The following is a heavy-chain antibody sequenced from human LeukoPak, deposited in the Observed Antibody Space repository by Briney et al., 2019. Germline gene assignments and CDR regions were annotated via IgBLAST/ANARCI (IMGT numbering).Heavy chain of an antibody. Sequence: GGSLRPSCAASGFSVSTNYMSWVRQAPGKGLERVSVIYSGDNTYYADSVKGRFTISRDNSKNTLYLQMSSLRAEDTAVYFCAREGSGYTYGYNDAFDLWGQGTMVTVSS. V-gene: IGHV3-53*01. CDR2: IYSGDNT. D-gene: IGHD5-18*01. CDR1: GFSVSTNY. J-gene: IGHJ3*01. CDR3: AREGSGYTYGYNDAFDL.